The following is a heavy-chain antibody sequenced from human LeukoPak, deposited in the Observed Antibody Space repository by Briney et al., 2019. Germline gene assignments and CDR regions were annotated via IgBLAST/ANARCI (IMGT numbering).Heavy chain of an antibody. Sequence: GGSLRLSCAASGFAFSSYAMHWVRQAPGKGLEWVAIISYDGINEYYSDSVKGRFTISRDNFKNTLNLQMNSLRGEDTAVYYCARVGYSSDWYEGGHWGQGTLVTVSS. CDR2: ISYDGINE. D-gene: IGHD6-19*01. V-gene: IGHV3-30*04. CDR3: ARVGYSSDWYEGGH. J-gene: IGHJ4*02. CDR1: GFAFSSYA.